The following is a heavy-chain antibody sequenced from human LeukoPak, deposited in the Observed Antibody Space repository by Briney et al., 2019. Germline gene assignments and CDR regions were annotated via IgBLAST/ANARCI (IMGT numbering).Heavy chain of an antibody. D-gene: IGHD3-9*01. CDR2: INSGGST. V-gene: IGHV3-53*01. Sequence: PGGSLRLSCAASGFTVSSNYMSWVRQAPGKGLEWVSVINSGGSTYYADSVKGRFTISRDNSKNTLYLQMNSLRAEDTAVYYCAREGSDILTGYSFRYFDYWGQGTLVTVSS. J-gene: IGHJ4*02. CDR3: AREGSDILTGYSFRYFDY. CDR1: GFTVSSNY.